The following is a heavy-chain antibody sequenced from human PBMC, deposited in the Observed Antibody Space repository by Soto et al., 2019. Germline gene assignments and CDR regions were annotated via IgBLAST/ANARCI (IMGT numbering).Heavy chain of an antibody. CDR3: VRSVRRVWSCYYHFDY. J-gene: IGHJ4*02. V-gene: IGHV3-35*01. CDR1: GFTFSNSD. CDR2: VSWDGSRT. Sequence: GGSLRLSCAASGFTFSNSDMNWVHQAPGKGLEWVSGVSWDGSRTHYADSVKGRFIISRDNSRNTLYLQTNSLRAEDTAVYYCVRSVRRVWSCYYHFDYWGQGTMVTVSS. D-gene: IGHD3-3*01.